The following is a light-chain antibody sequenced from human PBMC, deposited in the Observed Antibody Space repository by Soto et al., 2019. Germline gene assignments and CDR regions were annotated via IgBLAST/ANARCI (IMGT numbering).Light chain of an antibody. CDR3: QHYDSTPWT. J-gene: IGKJ1*01. V-gene: IGKV3-20*01. CDR1: QSISRY. CDR2: GAS. Sequence: EFLLTQSPFSLSFSAGERATLSCRASQSISRYLAWYQQKPGKAPKLLIYGASSRDTGIPSRFSGSGSGTDFTLTISRLQPEDFAMYYCQHYDSTPWTFGQGTKVDIK.